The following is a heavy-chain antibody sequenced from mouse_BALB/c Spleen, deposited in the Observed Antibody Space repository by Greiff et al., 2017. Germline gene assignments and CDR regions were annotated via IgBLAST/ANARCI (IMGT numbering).Heavy chain of an antibody. CDR2: IWTGGGT. CDR1: GFSLTSYD. V-gene: IGHV2-9-2*01. CDR3: VRDHYGSSYWYFDV. J-gene: IGHJ1*01. Sequence: VQVVESGPGLVAPSQSLSITCTVSGFSLTSYDISWIRQPPGKGLEWLGVIWTGGGTNYNSAFMSRLSISKDNSKSQVFLKMNSLQTDDTAIYYCVRDHYGSSYWYFDVWGAGTTVTVSS. D-gene: IGHD1-1*01.